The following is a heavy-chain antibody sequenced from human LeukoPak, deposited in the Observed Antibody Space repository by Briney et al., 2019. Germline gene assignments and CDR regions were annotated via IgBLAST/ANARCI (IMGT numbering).Heavy chain of an antibody. V-gene: IGHV5-51*01. D-gene: IGHD6-19*01. CDR3: ARNIAVAGTGGDY. Sequence: THGESLKISCKGSGYSFTSYWIGWVRQMPGKGLEWMGIIYPGGSDTRYSPSFQGQVTISADKSISTAYLQWSSLKASDTAMYYCARNIAVAGTGGDYWGQGTLVTVSS. CDR2: IYPGGSDT. CDR1: GYSFTSYW. J-gene: IGHJ4*02.